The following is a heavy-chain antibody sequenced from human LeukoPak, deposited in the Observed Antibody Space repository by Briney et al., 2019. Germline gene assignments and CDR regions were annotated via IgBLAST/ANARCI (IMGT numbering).Heavy chain of an antibody. J-gene: IGHJ3*02. Sequence: GRPLRLSCVASAFTFSTYAMHWVRQAPGTGLEWVAVISYDGTNKYYADSLKGRFTISRDNSKNTMYLQVNSLRPGDTAVYYCAKDFYDTSANGAFDIWGHGTMVSVSS. D-gene: IGHD2/OR15-2a*01. CDR3: AKDFYDTSANGAFDI. CDR1: AFTFSTYA. V-gene: IGHV3-30*18. CDR2: ISYDGTNK.